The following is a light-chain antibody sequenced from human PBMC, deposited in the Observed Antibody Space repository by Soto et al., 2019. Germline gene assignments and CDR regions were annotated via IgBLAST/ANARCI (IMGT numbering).Light chain of an antibody. CDR1: SSDVGGYNY. V-gene: IGLV2-14*01. Sequence: QPVLTQPASVSGSPGQSITISCTGTSSDVGGYNYVSWYQQYPGKAPKLMIYDVTNRPSGVSNRFSASKSGNTASLTISGLQAEDEADYYCSSYTSSSTHVVFGGGTKVTVL. CDR3: SSYTSSSTHVV. CDR2: DVT. J-gene: IGLJ2*01.